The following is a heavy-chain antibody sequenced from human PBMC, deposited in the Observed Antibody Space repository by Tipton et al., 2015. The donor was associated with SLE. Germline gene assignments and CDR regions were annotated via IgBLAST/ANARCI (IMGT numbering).Heavy chain of an antibody. Sequence: TLSLTCAVSGGSITSHFWSWIRQPPGKGLEWIGYVHNSGSSNYNPSLKSRVTFPVDTSKNQVSLKLTSVTAADTALYYCVRYMTKVTPYNYYGLDVWGQGTTVIVSS. CDR3: VRYMTKVTPYNYYGLDV. CDR1: GGSITSHF. V-gene: IGHV4-59*08. J-gene: IGHJ6*02. D-gene: IGHD4-17*01. CDR2: VHNSGSS.